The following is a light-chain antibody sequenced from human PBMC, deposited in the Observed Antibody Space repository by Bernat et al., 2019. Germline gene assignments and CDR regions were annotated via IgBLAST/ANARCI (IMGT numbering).Light chain of an antibody. CDR1: SGSIASNY. J-gene: IGLJ2*01. CDR2: EDN. V-gene: IGLV6-57*01. CDR3: QSYDSSNHVV. Sequence: NFMLTQPHSVSESPGKTVTISCTRSSGSIASNYVQWYQQRPGSSPTTVIYEDNQRPSGVPDRFSGSIDSYSNSASLTISGLKTEDEADYYCQSYDSSNHVVFGGGTKLTV.